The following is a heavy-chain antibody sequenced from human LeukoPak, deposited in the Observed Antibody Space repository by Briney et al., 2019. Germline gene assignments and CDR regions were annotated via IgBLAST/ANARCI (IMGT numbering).Heavy chain of an antibody. CDR3: ARVRAVAGTPPDY. V-gene: IGHV4-38-2*02. D-gene: IGHD6-19*01. CDR2: IHYSGST. CDR1: DDSITMYY. Sequence: SETLSLTCSVSDDSITMYYWTWIRQPPGKGLEWIGSIHYSGSTYYNPSLKSRVTISVDTSKNQFSLKMRSVTAADTAVYYCARVRAVAGTPPDYWGQGTLVTVSS. J-gene: IGHJ4*02.